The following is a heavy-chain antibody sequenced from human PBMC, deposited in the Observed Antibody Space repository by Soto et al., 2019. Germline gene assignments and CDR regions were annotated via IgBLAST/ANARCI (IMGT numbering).Heavy chain of an antibody. Sequence: EVQLVESGGGLVQPGGSLRLSCAASGFTFSSYWMHWVRQAPGKGLVWVSSISTDASSTSYADPVKGRFTISRDNAKNTLYLQMNSVRAEDTAVYYCARLLNKSPQNWGQGGLVIVS. CDR1: GFTFSSYW. CDR3: ARLLNKSPQN. V-gene: IGHV3-74*01. J-gene: IGHJ1*01. D-gene: IGHD2-21*01. CDR2: ISTDASST.